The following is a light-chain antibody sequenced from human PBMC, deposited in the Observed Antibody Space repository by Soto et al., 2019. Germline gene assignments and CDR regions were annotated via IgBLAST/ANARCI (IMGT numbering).Light chain of an antibody. V-gene: IGKV4-1*01. J-gene: IGKJ3*01. Sequence: DIVMTQSPDSLAVSLGERATINCKSSQSVLYSNNNNNYLAWYQQKPGQPPKLLIYWASTRESGVPDRFSGSGSGTDFTLTICSLQAEDVAVYYCQQYYTTSFTFGPGTKVDIK. CDR3: QQYYTTSFT. CDR2: WAS. CDR1: QSVLYSNNNNNY.